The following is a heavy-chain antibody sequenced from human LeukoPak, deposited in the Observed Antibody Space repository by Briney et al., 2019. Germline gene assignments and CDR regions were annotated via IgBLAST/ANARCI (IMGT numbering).Heavy chain of an antibody. J-gene: IGHJ4*02. CDR1: GGSISSYY. V-gene: IGHV4-59*01. Sequence: SETLSLTCTVSGGSISSYYWSWIRQPPGKGLEWIGYIYYSGSTNYNPSLKSRVTISVDTSKNQFSLKLSSVTAADTAVYYCARPIAAAGKAHFDYWGQGTLVTVSS. CDR2: IYYSGST. CDR3: ARPIAAAGKAHFDY. D-gene: IGHD6-13*01.